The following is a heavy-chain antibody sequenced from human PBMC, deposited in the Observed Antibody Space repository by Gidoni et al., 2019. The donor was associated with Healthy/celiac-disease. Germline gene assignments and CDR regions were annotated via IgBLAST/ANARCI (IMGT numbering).Heavy chain of an antibody. V-gene: IGHV4-34*01. Sequence: QVQLQQWGAGLLKPSETLSLTCAVYGGSFSGYYWSWIRQPPGKGLEWIGAINHSGSTNYNPSLTSRVTISVDPSKHHFSLKLSSVTAADTAVYYCARGRNPTNYGSGSHFYYWGQGTLVTVSS. J-gene: IGHJ4*02. D-gene: IGHD3-10*01. CDR1: GGSFSGYY. CDR3: ARGRNPTNYGSGSHFYY. CDR2: INHSGST.